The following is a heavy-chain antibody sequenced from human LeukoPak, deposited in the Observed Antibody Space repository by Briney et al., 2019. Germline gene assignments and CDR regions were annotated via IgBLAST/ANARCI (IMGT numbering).Heavy chain of an antibody. Sequence: SETLSLTCAVYGGSFSGYYWSWIRQPPGKGLEWIGEINHSGSTNYNPSLKSRVTISVDTSKNQFSLKLSSVTAADTAVYYCARGRITMVRGGHTRSRLKRAPFDYWGQGTLVTVSS. J-gene: IGHJ4*02. CDR3: ARGRITMVRGGHTRSRLKRAPFDY. CDR2: INHSGST. V-gene: IGHV4-34*01. D-gene: IGHD3-10*01. CDR1: GGSFSGYY.